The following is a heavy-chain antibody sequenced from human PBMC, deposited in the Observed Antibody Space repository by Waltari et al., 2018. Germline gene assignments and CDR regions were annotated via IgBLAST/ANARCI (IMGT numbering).Heavy chain of an antibody. D-gene: IGHD1-20*01. CDR1: GGSISSYY. Sequence: QVQLQESGPGLVKPSETLSLTCTVSGGSISSYYWSWIRQPPGKGLEWIGYIYYSGSNNYNPSLKSRVTISVDTSKNQFSLKLSSVTAADTAVYYCARSGVRGGNWNDYYYYYGMDVWGQGTTVTVSS. CDR2: IYYSGSN. J-gene: IGHJ6*02. V-gene: IGHV4-59*01. CDR3: ARSGVRGGNWNDYYYYYGMDV.